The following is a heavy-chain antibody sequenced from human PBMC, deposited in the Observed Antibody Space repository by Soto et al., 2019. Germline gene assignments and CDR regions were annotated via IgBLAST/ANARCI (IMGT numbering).Heavy chain of an antibody. CDR2: ISHDGGYT. J-gene: IGHJ4*02. Sequence: QVLLVEFGGGVVQPGRSLRLSCGASGFTFSSHSMQWVRQAPGKGLEWVAAISHDGGYTHYADSVKGRFTISRDNSKNTLDLQMNSLRAEDTAVYYWARDGALTWGAFDYWGQGTLVTVSS. D-gene: IGHD3-16*01. CDR3: ARDGALTWGAFDY. V-gene: IGHV3-30-3*01. CDR1: GFTFSSHS.